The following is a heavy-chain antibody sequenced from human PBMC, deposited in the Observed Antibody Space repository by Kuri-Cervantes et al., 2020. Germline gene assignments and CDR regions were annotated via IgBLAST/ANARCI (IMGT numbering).Heavy chain of an antibody. CDR2: ISWNSGSI. Sequence: SLRLSCAASGFTFDDYAMHWVRQAPGKGLEWVSGISWNSGSIGYADSVKGRFTISRDNAKNSLYLQMNSLRAEDTALYYCARAAPPWDIVVVPTHYYYYYYMDVWGKGTTVTVSS. CDR3: ARAAPPWDIVVVPTHYYYYYYMDV. D-gene: IGHD2-2*01. V-gene: IGHV3-9*01. CDR1: GFTFDDYA. J-gene: IGHJ6*03.